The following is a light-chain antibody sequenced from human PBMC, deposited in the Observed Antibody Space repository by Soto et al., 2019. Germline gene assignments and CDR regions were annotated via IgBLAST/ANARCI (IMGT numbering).Light chain of an antibody. Sequence: QSALTQPASVSGSPGQSITISCTGTSSDVGAYDYVSWYKQHPGKAPKLMIYDVTNRPSGVSNRFSGSKSGNTASLTISGLQAEDEADYYCHSYTSSSTLVFGGGTQLTVL. CDR1: SSDVGAYDY. CDR3: HSYTSSSTLV. CDR2: DVT. V-gene: IGLV2-14*01. J-gene: IGLJ2*01.